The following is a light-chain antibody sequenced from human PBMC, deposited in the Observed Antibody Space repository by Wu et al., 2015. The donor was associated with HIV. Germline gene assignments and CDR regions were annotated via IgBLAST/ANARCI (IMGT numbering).Light chain of an antibody. Sequence: EVVLTQSPGTLSLSPGERATLSCRASQSVSFSSLAWYQQKPGQAPRLLISGTSSRATGIPDRFSGSGSGTGFTLTISRLEPEDFAVYYCQHYDSLSVTFGQGTKLEVK. CDR3: QHYDSLSVT. V-gene: IGKV3-20*01. CDR2: GTS. CDR1: QSVSFSS. J-gene: IGKJ2*01.